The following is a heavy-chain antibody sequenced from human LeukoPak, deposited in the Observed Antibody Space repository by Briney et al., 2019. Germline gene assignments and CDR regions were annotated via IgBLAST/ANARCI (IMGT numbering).Heavy chain of an antibody. D-gene: IGHD6-13*01. CDR3: TTSAAGTIESVDY. J-gene: IGHJ4*02. Sequence: GGSLRLSCAASGFTFSNAWMSWVRQAPGKGLEWVGRIKSKTDGGTTDYAAPVKGRFTISGDDSKNTLYLQMNSLKTEDTAVYYCTTSAAGTIESVDYWGQGTLVTVSS. V-gene: IGHV3-15*01. CDR2: IKSKTDGGTT. CDR1: GFTFSNAW.